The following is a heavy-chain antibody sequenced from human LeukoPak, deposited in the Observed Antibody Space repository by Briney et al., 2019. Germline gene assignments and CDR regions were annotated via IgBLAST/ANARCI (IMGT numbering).Heavy chain of an antibody. Sequence: PSETLSLTCTVSGGSISSYYWSWIRQSPGKGLEWIGYIYYSGSTNYNPSLKSRVTISVDTSKNQFSLKLSSVTAADTAVYYCARDERTTIFGVVSNWFDPWGQGTLVTVSS. CDR2: IYYSGST. J-gene: IGHJ5*02. D-gene: IGHD3-3*01. CDR3: ARDERTTIFGVVSNWFDP. V-gene: IGHV4-59*01. CDR1: GGSISSYY.